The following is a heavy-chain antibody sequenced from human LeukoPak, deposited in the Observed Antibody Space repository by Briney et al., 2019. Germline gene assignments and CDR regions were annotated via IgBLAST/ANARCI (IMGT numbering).Heavy chain of an antibody. V-gene: IGHV3-11*01. CDR2: ISSSGSTI. CDR3: AKDRGAARAIFDY. J-gene: IGHJ4*02. CDR1: GFTFSDYY. D-gene: IGHD6-6*01. Sequence: GGSLRLSCAASGFTFSDYYMSWIRQAPGKGLEWVSYISSSGSTIYYADSVKGRFTISRDNAKNSLYLQMNSLRAEDTAVYYCAKDRGAARAIFDYWGQGTLVTVSS.